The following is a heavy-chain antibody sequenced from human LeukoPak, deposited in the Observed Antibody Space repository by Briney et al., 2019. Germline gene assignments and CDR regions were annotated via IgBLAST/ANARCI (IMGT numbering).Heavy chain of an antibody. D-gene: IGHD5-18*01. J-gene: IGHJ4*02. Sequence: KFSETLSLTCSVSGGSFSSYYWTWIRQPPGKGLEWIGYLYYSGSTNYNPSLKSRVTISVDTSKNQFSLKLTSVTAADTAVYFCARGVNNYGYGFYFDYWGQGTLVTAS. CDR1: GGSFSSYY. V-gene: IGHV4-59*01. CDR3: ARGVNNYGYGFYFDY. CDR2: LYYSGST.